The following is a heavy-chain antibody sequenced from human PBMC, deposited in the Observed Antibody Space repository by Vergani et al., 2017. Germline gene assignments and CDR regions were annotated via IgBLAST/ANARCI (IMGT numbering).Heavy chain of an antibody. V-gene: IGHV4-34*01. CDR3: ARGRGDIVVVPPWMDV. CDR2: INHSGST. D-gene: IGHD2-2*01. Sequence: QVQLQQWGAGLLKPSETLSLTCAVYGGSFSGYYWSWIRQPPGKGLEWVGEINHSGSTNYNPSLKSRVTISVDTSKNQFSLKLSSVTARDTAVYYCARGRGDIVVVPPWMDVWGKGTTVTVSS. CDR1: GGSFSGYY. J-gene: IGHJ6*04.